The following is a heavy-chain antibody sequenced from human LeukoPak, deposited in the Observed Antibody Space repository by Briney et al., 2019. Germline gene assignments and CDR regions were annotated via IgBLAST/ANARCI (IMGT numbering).Heavy chain of an antibody. Sequence: SQTLSLTCTVSGDSITSGRYYWSWIRQPPGKGLEWIGYFYDSGNTDYNPSLKSRVTISVDTSKNHFSLKLSSVTAADTAVYYCARGPIGVRGIINDYWGQGTLVTVSS. CDR1: GDSITSGRYY. D-gene: IGHD3-10*01. V-gene: IGHV4-61*03. CDR2: FYDSGNT. J-gene: IGHJ4*02. CDR3: ARGPIGVRGIINDY.